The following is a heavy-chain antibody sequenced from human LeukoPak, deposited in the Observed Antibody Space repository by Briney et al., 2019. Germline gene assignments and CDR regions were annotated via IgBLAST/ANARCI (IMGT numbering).Heavy chain of an antibody. J-gene: IGHJ4*02. D-gene: IGHD2-2*01. CDR3: ARRYCSSTSCLNYYFDY. V-gene: IGHV1-58*02. CDR1: GFTFTSSA. CDR2: IVVGSGNT. Sequence: GTSVKVSCKASGFTFTSSAMQWVRQARGQRLEWIGWIVVGSGNTNYAQKFQERVTITRDMSTSTAYMELSSLRSEDTAVYYCARRYCSSTSCLNYYFDYWGQGTLVTVSS.